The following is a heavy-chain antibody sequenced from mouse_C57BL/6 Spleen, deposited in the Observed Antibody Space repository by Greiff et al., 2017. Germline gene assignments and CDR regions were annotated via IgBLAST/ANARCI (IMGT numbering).Heavy chain of an antibody. CDR1: GFTFSDYY. V-gene: IGHV5-12*01. CDR3: ARHRYAMDY. CDR2: ISNGGGST. J-gene: IGHJ4*01. Sequence: EVQVVESGGGLVQPGGSLKLSCAASGFTFSDYYMYWVRQTPEKRLEWVAYISNGGGSTYYPDTVKGRFTISRDNAKNTLYLQMSRLKSEDTAMYYCARHRYAMDYWGQGTSVTVSS.